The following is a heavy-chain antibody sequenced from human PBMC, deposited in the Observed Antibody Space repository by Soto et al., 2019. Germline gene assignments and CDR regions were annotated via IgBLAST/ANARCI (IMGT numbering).Heavy chain of an antibody. J-gene: IGHJ6*02. CDR3: AALNCYASGGYCYYYGMDV. CDR2: IYYSGST. V-gene: IGHV4-39*01. D-gene: IGHD3-10*01. CDR1: GGSISRSDYY. Sequence: SETLSLTCAVSGGSISRSDYYWGWIRQPPGKGLEWIGSIYYSGSTYYNPSLKSRVTITVDTSRNQFSLKLSSVTAADTAVFYCAALNCYASGGYCYYYGMDVWGQGTRVTVSS.